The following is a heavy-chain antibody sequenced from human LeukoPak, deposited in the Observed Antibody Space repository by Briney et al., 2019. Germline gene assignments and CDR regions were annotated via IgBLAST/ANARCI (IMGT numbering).Heavy chain of an antibody. CDR3: ARGGGYYYYDSAFDY. CDR1: GFTVNSYS. Sequence: GGSLRLSCAASGFTVNSYSMNWVRQAPGKGLEWVSYISSSSSTIYYADSVKGRFTISRDNAKNTLYLQMNSLRAEDTAVYYCARGGGYYYYDSAFDYWGQGTLVTVSS. V-gene: IGHV3-48*04. CDR2: ISSSSSTI. D-gene: IGHD3-22*01. J-gene: IGHJ4*02.